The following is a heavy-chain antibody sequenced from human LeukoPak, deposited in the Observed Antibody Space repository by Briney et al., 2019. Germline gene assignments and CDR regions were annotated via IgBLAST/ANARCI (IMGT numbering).Heavy chain of an antibody. CDR3: ARGDASGRPGIGFDF. V-gene: IGHV4-59*01. D-gene: IGHD1-26*01. Sequence: SETLSLTCAVSGGSFSNSYWSWIRQPPGKGLEWIGVFSDSGSTNYNPSLKSRVTISLDTSKNQFSLWLSSVTAADTAVYYCARGDASGRPGIGFDFWGQGTLLTVSS. J-gene: IGHJ4*02. CDR2: FSDSGST. CDR1: GGSFSNSY.